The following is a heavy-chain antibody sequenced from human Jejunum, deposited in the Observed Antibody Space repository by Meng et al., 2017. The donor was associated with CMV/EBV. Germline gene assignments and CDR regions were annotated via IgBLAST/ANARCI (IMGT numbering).Heavy chain of an antibody. CDR1: GESFGDNF. J-gene: IGHJ4*02. CDR2: INHSGGT. V-gene: IGHV4-34*01. Sequence: AVSGESFGDNFWSWIRQPPGKGLEWIGEINHSGGTNYNPSLKSRVTISVDTSKTQFSLKLTSATAADTAVYYCARELVPAVPFDFWGQGTLVTVSS. CDR3: ARELVPAVPFDF. D-gene: IGHD2-2*01.